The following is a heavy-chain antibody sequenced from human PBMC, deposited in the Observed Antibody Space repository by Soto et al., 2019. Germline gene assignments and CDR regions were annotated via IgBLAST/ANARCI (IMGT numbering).Heavy chain of an antibody. J-gene: IGHJ4*02. CDR3: AKARVRIVGANSFDY. CDR2: ISDDGDKR. D-gene: IGHD1-26*01. CDR1: GFTFSNYV. Sequence: PGGSLRLSCVVSGFTFSNYVMHWVRQAPGKGLEWVALISDDGDKRYYADSVRGRLIISRDNSKDTLYLQMNSLGPDDTAVYFCAKARVRIVGANSFDYWGQGTPVTVSS. V-gene: IGHV3-30*18.